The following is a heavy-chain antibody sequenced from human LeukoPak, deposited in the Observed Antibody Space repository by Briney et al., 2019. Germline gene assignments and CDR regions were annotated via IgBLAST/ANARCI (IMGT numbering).Heavy chain of an antibody. J-gene: IGHJ3*02. D-gene: IGHD2-15*01. CDR3: TRIDCTGGTCHDAFDI. CDR2: TRNKANSYAT. Sequence: VGSLRLSCAASGFIFSDHYMEWVRQAPGKGLEWVGRTRNKANSYATEYAASVKGRFTISRDDSKNSLYLQMNSLKTEDTAVYYCTRIDCTGGTCHDAFDIWGQGTMVTVSS. V-gene: IGHV3-72*01. CDR1: GFIFSDHY.